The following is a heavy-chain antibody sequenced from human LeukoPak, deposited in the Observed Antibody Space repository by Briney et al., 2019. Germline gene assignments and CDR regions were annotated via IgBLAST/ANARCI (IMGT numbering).Heavy chain of an antibody. D-gene: IGHD4-17*01. V-gene: IGHV1-18*01. J-gene: IGHJ4*02. CDR2: ISAYNGNT. CDR3: ARDSHPYGDYVDY. Sequence: ASVKVSCKASGYTFTSYGISWVRQAPGQGLEWMGWISAYNGNTKYAQRIQGRVTMTTDTSTTTAYMELRSLRSDDTAMYYCARDSHPYGDYVDYWGQGTLVTVSS. CDR1: GYTFTSYG.